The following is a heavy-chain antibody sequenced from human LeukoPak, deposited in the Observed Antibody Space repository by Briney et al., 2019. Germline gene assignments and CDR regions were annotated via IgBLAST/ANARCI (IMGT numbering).Heavy chain of an antibody. CDR2: IKQDGSEK. V-gene: IGHV3-7*01. D-gene: IGHD3-16*02. CDR3: ARGDYDYVWGSYRQYYFDY. J-gene: IGHJ4*02. Sequence: GGSLRLSCAASGFSFSSYWMTWVRQAPGKGLEWVANIKQDGSEKYYVDSVKGRFTISRDNAKNSLYLQMNSLRAEDTAVYYCARGDYDYVWGSYRQYYFDYWGQGTLVTVSS. CDR1: GFSFSSYW.